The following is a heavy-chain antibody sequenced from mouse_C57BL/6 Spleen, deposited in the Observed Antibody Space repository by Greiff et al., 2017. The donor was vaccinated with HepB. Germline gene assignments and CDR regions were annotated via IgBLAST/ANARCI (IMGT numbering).Heavy chain of an antibody. J-gene: IGHJ2*01. Sequence: EVKVEESGGGLVQPGGSLSLSCAASGFTFTDYYMSWVRQPPGKALEWLGFIRNKANGYTTEYSASVKGRFTISRDNSQSILYLQMNALRAEDSATYYCARLDGYYVGYFDYWGQGTTLTVSS. CDR2: IRNKANGYTT. CDR3: ARLDGYYVGYFDY. CDR1: GFTFTDYY. V-gene: IGHV7-3*01. D-gene: IGHD2-3*01.